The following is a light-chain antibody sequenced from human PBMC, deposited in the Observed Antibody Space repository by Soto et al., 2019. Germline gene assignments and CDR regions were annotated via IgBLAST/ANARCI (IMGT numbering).Light chain of an antibody. J-gene: IGLJ2*01. CDR1: SSNIGAGYD. Sequence: QSVLTQPPSVSGAPGQRVTISCTGSSSNIGAGYDVHWYQQLPGRAPKLLIYGNTNRPSGVPDRFSGSKSGTSASLAITGLQEEDEADYYCLSFDSSLSVVFGGGTKVTVL. V-gene: IGLV1-40*01. CDR3: LSFDSSLSVV. CDR2: GNT.